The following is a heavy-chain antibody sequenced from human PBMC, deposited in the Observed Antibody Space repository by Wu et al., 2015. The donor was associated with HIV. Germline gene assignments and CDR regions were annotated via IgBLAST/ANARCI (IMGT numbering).Heavy chain of an antibody. CDR2: MNPISGNT. CDR1: GYTFTTYD. CDR3: ARGPRKMGYYYYMDV. J-gene: IGHJ6*03. D-gene: IGHD1-14*01. V-gene: IGHV1-8*02. Sequence: QVQLVQSGAEVKKPGASVKVSCKASGYTFTTYDINWVRQATGKGLEWMGWMNPISGNTGYAQKFQDRVTLTRNNSISTAYMEVISLRSEDTVMYYCARGPRKMGYYYYMDVWGKGTTVTVSS.